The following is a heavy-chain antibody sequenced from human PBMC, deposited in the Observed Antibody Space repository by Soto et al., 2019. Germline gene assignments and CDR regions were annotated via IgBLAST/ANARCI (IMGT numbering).Heavy chain of an antibody. CDR1: GFTFSSYD. J-gene: IGHJ4*02. V-gene: IGHV3-13*04. D-gene: IGHD3-22*01. Sequence: GGSLRLSCAASGFTFSSYDMHWVRQATGKGLEWVSAIGTAGDTYYPGSVKGRFTISRENAKNSLYLQMNSLRAGDTAVYYCARGAEGYYDSSGYYYFDYWGQGTLVTVSS. CDR3: ARGAEGYYDSSGYYYFDY. CDR2: IGTAGDT.